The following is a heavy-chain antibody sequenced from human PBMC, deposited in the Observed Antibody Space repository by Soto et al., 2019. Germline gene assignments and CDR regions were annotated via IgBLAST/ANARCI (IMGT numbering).Heavy chain of an antibody. CDR3: ARGMTTVTTFDY. CDR2: IYHSGST. Sequence: SETLSLTCAVSGGSISSGGYSCNWIRQPPGKGLEWIGYIYHSGSTYYNPSLKSRVTISVDRSENQFSLKLSSVTAADTAVYYCARGMTTVTTFDYWGQGTLVTVSS. D-gene: IGHD4-17*01. J-gene: IGHJ4*02. V-gene: IGHV4-30-2*01. CDR1: GGSISSGGYS.